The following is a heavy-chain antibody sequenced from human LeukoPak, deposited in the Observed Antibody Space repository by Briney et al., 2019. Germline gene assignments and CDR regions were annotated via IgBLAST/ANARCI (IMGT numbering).Heavy chain of an antibody. CDR3: AKAPYYYDSSGYRYFDY. CDR1: GFTFSSYA. V-gene: IGHV3-23*01. J-gene: IGHJ4*02. Sequence: AGSLTLSCAAYGFTFSSYAMSRVRPAPGKGLEWVSAISGRGGSTYYADSVKGRFTISRDNSKNTLYLQMNSLRAEDTAVYYCAKAPYYYDSSGYRYFDYWGQGTLVTVSS. D-gene: IGHD3-22*01. CDR2: ISGRGGST.